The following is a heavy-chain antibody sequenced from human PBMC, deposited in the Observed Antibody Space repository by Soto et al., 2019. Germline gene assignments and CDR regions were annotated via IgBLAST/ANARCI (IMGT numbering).Heavy chain of an antibody. CDR1: GGTFSSYA. Sequence: SVKVSCKASGGTFSSYAISWVRQAPGQGLEWMGGIIPIFGTADYAQKFQGRVTITADEPTSTAYMELSSLRSEDTAVYYCASQQTGGYYCYGMDVWGQGTTVTVSS. CDR3: ASQQTGGYYCYGMDV. J-gene: IGHJ6*02. V-gene: IGHV1-69*13. D-gene: IGHD7-27*01. CDR2: IIPIFGTA.